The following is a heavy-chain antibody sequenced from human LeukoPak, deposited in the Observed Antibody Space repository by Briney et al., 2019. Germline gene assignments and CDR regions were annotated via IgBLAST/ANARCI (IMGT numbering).Heavy chain of an antibody. J-gene: IGHJ6*02. CDR2: ISGCGGST. D-gene: IGHD3-9*01. V-gene: IGHV3-23*01. CDR1: GFTFRIYA. CDR3: AKTYDILTGYYYYYYGMDV. Sequence: QCGGSLRLSCAPCGFTFRIYAMSWLPQAPGKGLEWVSAISGCGGSTSYADAVKGRFTNSRDNSKNTLYLQMNSLRAEDTAVYYCAKTYDILTGYYYYYYGMDVWGQGTTVTVSS.